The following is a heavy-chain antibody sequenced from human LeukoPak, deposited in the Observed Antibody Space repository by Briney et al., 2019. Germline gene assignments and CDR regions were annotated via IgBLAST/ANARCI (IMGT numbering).Heavy chain of an antibody. D-gene: IGHD3-10*01. Sequence: GASVKVSCKASGYTFTSYDINWVRQATGQGLEWMGRIIPIFGTANYAQKFQGRVTITTDESTSTAYMELSSLRSEDTAVYYCARGEWFGELLTTSSPFDYWGQGTLVTVSS. CDR2: IIPIFGTA. CDR3: ARGEWFGELLTTSSPFDY. V-gene: IGHV1-69*05. J-gene: IGHJ4*02. CDR1: GYTFTSYD.